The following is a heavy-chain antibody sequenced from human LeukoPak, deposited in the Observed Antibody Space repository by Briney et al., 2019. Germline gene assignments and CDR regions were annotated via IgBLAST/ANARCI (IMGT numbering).Heavy chain of an antibody. Sequence: PSETLSLTCAVYGESFTTFYWGWIRQTPGKGLEWIGEINHTGSTNYNPSLKSRVTISIDTSKNQFSLKLSSVTAADTAVYYCARTRRSFDPWGQGTLVTVSS. CDR3: ARTRRSFDP. CDR1: GESFTTFY. CDR2: INHTGST. V-gene: IGHV4-34*01. J-gene: IGHJ5*02.